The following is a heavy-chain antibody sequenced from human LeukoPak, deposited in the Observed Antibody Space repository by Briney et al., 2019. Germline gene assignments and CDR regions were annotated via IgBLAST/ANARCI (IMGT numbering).Heavy chain of an antibody. CDR2: IWYDGSNK. Sequence: PGRSLRLSCAASGFTFSSYGMHWVRQAPGKGLESVAVIWYDGSNKYYADSVKGRFTISRDNSKNTLYLQMNSLRAEDTAVYYCARGTTLYDSSGDDFDYWGQGTLVTVSS. CDR3: ARGTTLYDSSGDDFDY. V-gene: IGHV3-33*01. D-gene: IGHD3-22*01. CDR1: GFTFSSYG. J-gene: IGHJ4*02.